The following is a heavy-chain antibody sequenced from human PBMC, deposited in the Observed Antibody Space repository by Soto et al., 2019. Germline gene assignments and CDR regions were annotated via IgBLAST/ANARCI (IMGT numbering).Heavy chain of an antibody. Sequence: SETLSLTCAVYGGSFSGYYWSWIRQPPGKGLEWIGEINHSGSTNCNPSLKSRVTISVDTSKNQFSLKLSSVTAADTAVYYCAREGKVRNYYYGMDVWGQGTTVTVSS. CDR3: AREGKVRNYYYGMDV. J-gene: IGHJ6*02. V-gene: IGHV4-34*01. CDR2: INHSGST. D-gene: IGHD2-21*01. CDR1: GGSFSGYY.